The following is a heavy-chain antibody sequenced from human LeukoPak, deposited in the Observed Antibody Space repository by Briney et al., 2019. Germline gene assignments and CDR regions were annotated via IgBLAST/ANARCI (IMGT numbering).Heavy chain of an antibody. CDR2: ISGSDGST. Sequence: GGSLRLSCAASGFTFDDYGMHWVRQAPGKGLEWVSGISGSDGSTNYADSVKGRFTISRDNSKNTLYLQMNSLRAEETAVYYCAKHDYGDFDGFDYWGQGTLVTVSS. D-gene: IGHD4-17*01. J-gene: IGHJ4*02. V-gene: IGHV3-23*01. CDR3: AKHDYGDFDGFDY. CDR1: GFTFDDYG.